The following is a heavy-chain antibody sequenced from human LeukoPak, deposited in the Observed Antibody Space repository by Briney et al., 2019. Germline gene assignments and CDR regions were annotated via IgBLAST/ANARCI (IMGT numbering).Heavy chain of an antibody. CDR3: AKAPKQTTVTSYFDY. Sequence: QAGGSLRLSCAASGFTFSSYAMSWVRQAPGKGLEWVSAISGSGGSTYYADSAKGRFTISRDNSKNTLYLQMNSLRAEDTAVYYCAKAPKQTTVTSYFDYWGQGTLVTVSS. D-gene: IGHD4-17*01. J-gene: IGHJ4*02. CDR2: ISGSGGST. CDR1: GFTFSSYA. V-gene: IGHV3-23*01.